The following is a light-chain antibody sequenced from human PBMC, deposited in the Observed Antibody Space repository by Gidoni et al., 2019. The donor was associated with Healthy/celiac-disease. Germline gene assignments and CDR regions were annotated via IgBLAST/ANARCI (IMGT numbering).Light chain of an antibody. Sequence: EMVLTQSPGTQSLSPGERATLSCRASQSVSSSYFAWYQQKPGQAPRLLIYGASSRATGIPDRFSGSGSGTVFTLTIRRLEPEDFAVYYCQQYGSSPLTFGGGTKVEIK. CDR3: QQYGSSPLT. CDR1: QSVSSSY. J-gene: IGKJ4*01. CDR2: GAS. V-gene: IGKV3-20*01.